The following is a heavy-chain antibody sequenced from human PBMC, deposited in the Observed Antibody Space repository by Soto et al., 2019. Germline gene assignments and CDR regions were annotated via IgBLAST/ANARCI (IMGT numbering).Heavy chain of an antibody. D-gene: IGHD3-3*01. Sequence: SETLSLTCTVSRGSVTSGSYYWSWVRQPPGKGLEWIGHIYYSGSADYNPSLKSRVTMSIDTSTNRISLELTSVTAADTAVYYCARRPITMFGVVTDTPGYFDYWGQGTLVTVSS. CDR3: ARRPITMFGVVTDTPGYFDY. J-gene: IGHJ4*02. CDR1: RGSVTSGSYY. V-gene: IGHV4-61*01. CDR2: IYYSGSA.